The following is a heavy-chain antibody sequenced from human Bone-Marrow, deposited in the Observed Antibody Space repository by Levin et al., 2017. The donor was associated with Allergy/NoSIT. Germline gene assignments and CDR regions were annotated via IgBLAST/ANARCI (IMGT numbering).Heavy chain of an antibody. Sequence: GESLKISCAASGFTFSSYWMSWVRQAPGNGLEWVANIKQDGSEKYYVDSVKGRFTISRDNAKNSLYLQMNSLRAEDTAVYYCARVRSFSLFDIWGQGTMVTVSS. D-gene: IGHD6-13*01. CDR1: GFTFSSYW. V-gene: IGHV3-7*04. CDR3: ARVRSFSLFDI. CDR2: IKQDGSEK. J-gene: IGHJ3*02.